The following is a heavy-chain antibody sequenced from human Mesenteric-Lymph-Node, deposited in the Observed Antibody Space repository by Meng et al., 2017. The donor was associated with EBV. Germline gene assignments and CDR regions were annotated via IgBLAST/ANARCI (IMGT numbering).Heavy chain of an antibody. J-gene: IGHJ5*02. D-gene: IGHD5/OR15-5a*01. CDR3: TRVVYREFDP. Sequence: QGQREPSGAEVKKPGSSVRVSCKTSGGTFSSYAFSWVRQAPGQGLEWIGGIIPMFAKVTYAQKFQGRVTIIADESTSTAYMELSSLRSEDTAVYYCTRVVYREFDPWGQGTLVTVSS. CDR1: GGTFSSYA. V-gene: IGHV1-69*01. CDR2: IIPMFAKV.